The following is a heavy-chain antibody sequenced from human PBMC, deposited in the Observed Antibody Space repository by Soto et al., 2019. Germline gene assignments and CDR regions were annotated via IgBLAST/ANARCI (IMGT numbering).Heavy chain of an antibody. CDR1: GFTFSSYG. Sequence: GGSLRLSCAASGFTFSSYGMHWVRQAPGKGLEWVAVIWYDGSNKYYADSVKGRFTISRDNSKNTLYLQMNSLRAEDTAVYYCARDRTGYSSSSEFGYWGQGTLVTVSS. CDR3: ARDRTGYSSSSEFGY. V-gene: IGHV3-33*01. D-gene: IGHD6-6*01. J-gene: IGHJ4*02. CDR2: IWYDGSNK.